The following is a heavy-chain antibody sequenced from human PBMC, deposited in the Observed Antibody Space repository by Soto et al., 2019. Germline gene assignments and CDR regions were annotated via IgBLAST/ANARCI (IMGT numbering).Heavy chain of an antibody. Sequence: QVQLVQSGAEVKKPGSSVKVSCKASGGTFSSYAISWVRQAPGQGLEWMGGIIPIFGTANYAQKFQGRVTFPADESTSTPYMELSSLRSEDTAVYYCARGSILPWSGYVYYYYGMDVWGQGTTVTVSS. D-gene: IGHD3-3*01. CDR1: GGTFSSYA. CDR3: ARGSILPWSGYVYYYYGMDV. V-gene: IGHV1-69*12. CDR2: IIPIFGTA. J-gene: IGHJ6*02.